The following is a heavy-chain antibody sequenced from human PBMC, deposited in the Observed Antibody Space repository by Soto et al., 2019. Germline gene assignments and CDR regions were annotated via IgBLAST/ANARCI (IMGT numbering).Heavy chain of an antibody. J-gene: IGHJ6*02. V-gene: IGHV4-30-4*01. CDR3: ARDPGVSDNYYHTMDV. CDR1: GDSISSGNKY. Sequence: SETLSLTCTVSGDSISSGNKYWSWIRQPPGKGLEWIGYVFSSGTTYYNPSLKGRVSISLDASENQFSLKFASVTDADSAVYFCARDPGVSDNYYHTMDVWGQGTTVTVSS. D-gene: IGHD3-22*01. CDR2: VFSSGTT.